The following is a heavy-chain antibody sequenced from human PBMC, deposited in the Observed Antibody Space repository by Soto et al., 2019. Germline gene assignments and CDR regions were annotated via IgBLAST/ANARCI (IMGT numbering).Heavy chain of an antibody. D-gene: IGHD1-26*01. V-gene: IGHV1-69*13. CDR3: ARVVSGSYDYRPFDY. Sequence: GASVKVSCKASGGTFSSYAISWVRQAPGQGLEWMGGIIPIFGTANYAQKFQGRVTITADESTSTAYMELSSLRSEDTAVYYCARVVSGSYDYRPFDYWGQGTLVTVSS. CDR2: IIPIFGTA. J-gene: IGHJ4*02. CDR1: GGTFSSYA.